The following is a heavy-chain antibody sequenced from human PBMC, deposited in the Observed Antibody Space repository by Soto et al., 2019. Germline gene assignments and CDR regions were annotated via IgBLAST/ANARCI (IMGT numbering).Heavy chain of an antibody. Sequence: EVQLLESGGGLVQPGGSLRLSCAASGFTFSSYAMIWVRQAPGKGLEWVSAISGSGGSTYYADSVKGRFTISRDNSKNTLYLQMNSLRAEDTAVYYCAKDPQYYYGSGSYPSDYWGQGTLVTVSS. CDR2: ISGSGGST. V-gene: IGHV3-23*01. J-gene: IGHJ4*02. CDR3: AKDPQYYYGSGSYPSDY. D-gene: IGHD3-10*01. CDR1: GFTFSSYA.